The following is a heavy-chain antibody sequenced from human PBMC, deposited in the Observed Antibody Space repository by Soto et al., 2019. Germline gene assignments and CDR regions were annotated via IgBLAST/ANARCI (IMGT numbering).Heavy chain of an antibody. Sequence: QVQLVESGGGVVQPGRSLRLSCAASGFTFRSYAMQWVRQAPGKGLEWVATISYDENNRYYTDSVKGRFTISRDNSKNTVYLQVNSLRDEDTAVYYCARAMDIGMASKDNWFDPWGQGTLVTVSS. V-gene: IGHV3-30-3*01. CDR2: ISYDENNR. D-gene: IGHD2-2*03. CDR3: ARAMDIGMASKDNWFDP. CDR1: GFTFRSYA. J-gene: IGHJ5*02.